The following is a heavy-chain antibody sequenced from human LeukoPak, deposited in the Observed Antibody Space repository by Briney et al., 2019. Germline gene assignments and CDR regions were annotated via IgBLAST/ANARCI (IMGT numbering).Heavy chain of an antibody. Sequence: PGGSLRLSCAASGFTFSSYGLSWVRQAPGKGLEWVSAIRTSVSSTYCADSVQGRFIISRDNSKNTLYLQMDSLRADDTAVYYCAKDLNNNGRGFDYWGQGTLVTVSS. J-gene: IGHJ4*02. CDR1: GFTFSSYG. V-gene: IGHV3-23*01. CDR2: IRTSVSST. CDR3: AKDLNNNGRGFDY. D-gene: IGHD1-14*01.